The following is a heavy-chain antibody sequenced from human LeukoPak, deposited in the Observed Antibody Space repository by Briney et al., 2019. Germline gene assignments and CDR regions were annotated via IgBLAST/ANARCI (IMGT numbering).Heavy chain of an antibody. CDR3: ARLTLDLVVDP. CDR1: GGSISSSSYY. J-gene: IGHJ5*02. Sequence: PSETLSLTCTVSGGSISSSSYYWGWIRQPPGKGLEWIGSIYYSGSTYYNPSLKSRVTISVDTSKNQFSLKLSSVTAADTAVYYCARLTLDLVVDPWGQGTLVTVSS. V-gene: IGHV4-39*01. D-gene: IGHD1-20*01. CDR2: IYYSGST.